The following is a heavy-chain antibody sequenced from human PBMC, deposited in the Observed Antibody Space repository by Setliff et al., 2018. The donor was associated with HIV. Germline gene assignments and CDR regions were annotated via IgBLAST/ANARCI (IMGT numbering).Heavy chain of an antibody. CDR3: VGGGYSSPNWFDP. Sequence: SETLSLTCTVSGGSISSYCWNWIRQPPGKGLEWIGYIFASGSSLYNPSLQSRVSISIDTSKNQFSLKLTSVTAADTAVYYCVGGGYSSPNWFDPWGQGTLVTVSS. V-gene: IGHV4-59*01. CDR1: GGSISSYC. J-gene: IGHJ5*02. CDR2: IFASGSS. D-gene: IGHD6-13*01.